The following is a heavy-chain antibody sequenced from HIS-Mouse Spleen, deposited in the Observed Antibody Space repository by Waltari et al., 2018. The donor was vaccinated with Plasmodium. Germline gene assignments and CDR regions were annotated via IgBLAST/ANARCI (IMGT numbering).Heavy chain of an antibody. CDR2: INHSGST. Sequence: QVQLQQWGAGLFKPSETLSLTCAVYGGSFSGYYWSWIRHPPGKGLEWIGEINHSGSTNYTPSLKSRVTISVDTSKNQFSLKLSSVTAADTAVYYCARTGDYGGNSWGQGTLVTVSS. J-gene: IGHJ4*02. V-gene: IGHV4-34*01. CDR1: GGSFSGYY. CDR3: ARTGDYGGNS. D-gene: IGHD4-17*01.